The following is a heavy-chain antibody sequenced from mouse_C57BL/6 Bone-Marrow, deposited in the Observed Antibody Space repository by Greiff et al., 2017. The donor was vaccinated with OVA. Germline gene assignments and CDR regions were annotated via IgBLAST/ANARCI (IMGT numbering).Heavy chain of an antibody. D-gene: IGHD1-1*01. CDR1: GYTFTSYW. V-gene: IGHV1-64*01. CDR3: AWGIHYYGSPRPDY. CDR2: LHPNSGST. Sequence: QVQLQQPGAELVKPGASVKLSCKASGYTFTSYWMHWVKQRPGQGLEWIGMLHPNSGSTNYNEKFKSQATLTVDKSSSTAYMQLSSLTSEDTAVYDCAWGIHYYGSPRPDYWGRGTGLTVAA. J-gene: IGHJ2*03.